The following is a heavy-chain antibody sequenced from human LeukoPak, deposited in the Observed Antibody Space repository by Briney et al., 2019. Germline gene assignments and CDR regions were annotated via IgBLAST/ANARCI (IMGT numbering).Heavy chain of an antibody. D-gene: IGHD6-13*01. CDR1: GDSINNYY. CDR3: VGNLAAAGSAFDI. V-gene: IGHV4-59*12. J-gene: IGHJ3*02. CDR2: IYSSGIT. Sequence: SETLSLTCTVSGDSINNYYWSWIRQPPGKGLECIGNIYSSGITDYNPSLKSRVTISVDTSNNKFSLKLTSLTAADTAVYYCVGNLAAAGSAFDIWGQGTMVTVSS.